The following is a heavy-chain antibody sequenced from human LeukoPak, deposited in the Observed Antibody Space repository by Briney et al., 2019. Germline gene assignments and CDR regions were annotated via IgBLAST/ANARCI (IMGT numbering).Heavy chain of an antibody. J-gene: IGHJ3*02. CDR2: ISSSSSYI. Sequence: GGSLRLSCEASGFTFSNYWMSWVRQAPGKGLEWVSSISSSSSYIYYADSVKGRFTISRDNAKNSLYLQMNSLRAEDTAVYYCASAPYSSSWYSDAFDIWGQGTMVTASS. D-gene: IGHD6-13*01. CDR1: GFTFSNYW. V-gene: IGHV3-21*01. CDR3: ASAPYSSSWYSDAFDI.